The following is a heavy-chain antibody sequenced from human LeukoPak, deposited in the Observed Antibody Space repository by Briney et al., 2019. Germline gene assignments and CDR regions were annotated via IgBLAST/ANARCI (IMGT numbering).Heavy chain of an antibody. CDR1: GCTFSSYA. J-gene: IGHJ4*02. Sequence: GGSLRLSCAASGCTFSSYAMNWVRQAPGKGGEGVSAISGSVYYANCEEPVKRRYTISRDNSKNTLDLQMNRLRAEDTAVYSCAKTAVPGTRHSEYWGGGPLHTVPT. CDR3: AKTAVPGTRHSEY. V-gene: IGHV3-23*01. D-gene: IGHD6-19*01. CDR2: ISGSVYYA.